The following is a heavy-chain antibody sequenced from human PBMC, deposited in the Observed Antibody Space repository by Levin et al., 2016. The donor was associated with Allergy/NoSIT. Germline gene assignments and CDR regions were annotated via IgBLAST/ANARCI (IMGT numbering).Heavy chain of an antibody. Sequence: SETLSLTCAVYGGSFSGYYWSWIRQPPGKGLEWIGEINHSGSTNYNPSLKSRVTISVDTSKNQFSLKLSSVTAADTAVYYCARGGYSYGYYYYYYMDVWGKGTTVTVSS. CDR1: GGSFSGYY. V-gene: IGHV4-34*01. CDR2: INHSGST. D-gene: IGHD5-18*01. J-gene: IGHJ6*03. CDR3: ARGGYSYGYYYYYYMDV.